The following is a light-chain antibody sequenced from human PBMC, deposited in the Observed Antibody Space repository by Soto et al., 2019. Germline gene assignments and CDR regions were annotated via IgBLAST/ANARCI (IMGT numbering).Light chain of an antibody. CDR3: QQYKDYVYT. CDR1: QTVDRW. V-gene: IGKV1-5*01. CDR2: DDS. J-gene: IGKJ2*01. Sequence: GHRLILTCRASQTVDRWMAGYQQKPGKAPKLLISDDSTLERGVPSRFSGSGSATEFTLTISSLQPDDFATYYCQQYKDYVYTFGQGTKVDIK.